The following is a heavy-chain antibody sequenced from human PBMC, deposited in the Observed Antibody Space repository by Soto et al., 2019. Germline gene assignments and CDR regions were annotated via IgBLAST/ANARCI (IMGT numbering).Heavy chain of an antibody. Sequence: GGSLRLSCAVSGFIFSRYSMNWVRQAPGKGLEWVSSIGTSGGYIYDTDSVKGRFTISRDNTKDSLYLQMNSLRAEDTAVYYCARGDYHDTSGPFSDAFDVWGQGTMVTVSS. CDR1: GFIFSRYS. V-gene: IGHV3-21*01. J-gene: IGHJ3*01. D-gene: IGHD3-22*01. CDR3: ARGDYHDTSGPFSDAFDV. CDR2: IGTSGGYI.